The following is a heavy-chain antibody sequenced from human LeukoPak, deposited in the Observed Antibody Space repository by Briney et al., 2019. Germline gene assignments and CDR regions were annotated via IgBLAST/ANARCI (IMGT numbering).Heavy chain of an antibody. J-gene: IGHJ5*02. CDR3: AREGWSPRANWFDP. CDR2: INIDGSSA. Sequence: HPGGSLRLSCAASGFTFNNYWMHWVRQAPGKGLAWVSRINIDGSSASYADSVKGRFTISRDNAKNTLYLQMNSLRAEDTAVYYCAREGWSPRANWFDPWGQGTLVTVSS. CDR1: GFTFNNYW. V-gene: IGHV3-74*01. D-gene: IGHD6-19*01.